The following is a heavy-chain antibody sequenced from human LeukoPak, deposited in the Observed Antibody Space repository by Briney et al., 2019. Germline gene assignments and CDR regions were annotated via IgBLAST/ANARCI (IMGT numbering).Heavy chain of an antibody. V-gene: IGHV3-7*04. J-gene: IGHJ4*02. CDR2: IKQDGSER. CDR3: ARGPSGGNGFSY. Sequence: GGSLRLSCAASGFTFSSYRMSWVRQAPGKGLEWVANIKQDGSERYYVDSVKGRFTISRDNAKNSLYLQMNSLRAVDTAVYYCARGPSGGNGFSYWGLGTLVTVSS. CDR1: GFTFSSYR. D-gene: IGHD2-15*01.